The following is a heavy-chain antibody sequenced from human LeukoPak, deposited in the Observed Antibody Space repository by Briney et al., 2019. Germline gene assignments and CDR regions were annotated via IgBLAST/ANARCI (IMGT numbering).Heavy chain of an antibody. CDR2: ISGSGGST. CDR3: AKAEATVIPLVY. J-gene: IGHJ4*02. V-gene: IGHV3-23*01. D-gene: IGHD4-17*01. Sequence: PSETLSLTCGVYGGSFSGYYWSWVRQAPGKGREWVSAISGSGGSTYYADSVKGRFTISRDNSKNTLYLQMNSLRAEDTAVYYCAKAEATVIPLVYWGQGTLVTVSS. CDR1: GGSFSGYY.